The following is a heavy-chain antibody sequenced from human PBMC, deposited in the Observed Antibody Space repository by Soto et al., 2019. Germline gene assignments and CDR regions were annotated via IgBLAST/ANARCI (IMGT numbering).Heavy chain of an antibody. CDR2: LYSDGST. CDR3: AKVVVAATRHSDFDS. V-gene: IGHV4-39*01. D-gene: IGHD2-15*01. Sequence: SETLSLTCTVSGVSINSNNYYWTWIRQPPGKGLTWIASLYSDGSTYYSPSLKSRVTISADTSKNQFSLKLKSVTAADTAVYYCAKVVVAATRHSDFDSWGQGTLVTDSS. CDR1: GVSINSNNYY. J-gene: IGHJ4*02.